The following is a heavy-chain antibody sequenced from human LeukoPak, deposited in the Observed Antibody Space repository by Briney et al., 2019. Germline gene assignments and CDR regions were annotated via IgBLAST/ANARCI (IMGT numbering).Heavy chain of an antibody. CDR2: ISWNSGSI. CDR1: GFTFDDSA. V-gene: IGHV3-9*01. D-gene: IGHD3-22*01. CDR3: AKDKNYDSSGFQH. Sequence: GGSLKLSCAASGFTFDDSAMHGVRQAPGKDLEWVSGISWNSGSIGYADSVKGRFTISRDNAKNSLYLQVNSLRAEDTALYYCAKDKNYDSSGFQHWGQGALVSVSS. J-gene: IGHJ1*01.